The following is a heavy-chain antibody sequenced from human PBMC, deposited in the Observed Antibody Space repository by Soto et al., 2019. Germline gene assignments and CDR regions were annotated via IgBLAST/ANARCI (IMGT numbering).Heavy chain of an antibody. Sequence: QVQLVQSGAEVKKPGSSVKVSCKASGGTFSSYTITWVRQAPGQGLEWMGRIIPILGIANYAQKFQGRVTITADKSPSTAYMELSRLRSEDTAVYYCARGLWFGELSPAYGMDVWGQGTTGTVSS. J-gene: IGHJ6*02. CDR1: GGTFSSYT. D-gene: IGHD3-10*01. CDR3: ARGLWFGELSPAYGMDV. V-gene: IGHV1-69*02. CDR2: IIPILGIA.